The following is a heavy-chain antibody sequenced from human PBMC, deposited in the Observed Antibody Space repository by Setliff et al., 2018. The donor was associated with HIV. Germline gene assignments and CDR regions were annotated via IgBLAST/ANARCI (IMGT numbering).Heavy chain of an antibody. V-gene: IGHV4-39*07. J-gene: IGHJ5*02. Sequence: PSETLSLTCNVSVGSFSNTNYYWGWIRQPPGKGLEWIGSFHYSGPTNYNPSLKSRVTISVDTSKNQFSLNLSSVTAADTAVYYCARAQNEPDPRDNWFDPWGQGTLVTVSS. CDR1: VGSFSNTNYY. CDR2: FHYSGPT. CDR3: ARAQNEPDPRDNWFDP. D-gene: IGHD1-1*01.